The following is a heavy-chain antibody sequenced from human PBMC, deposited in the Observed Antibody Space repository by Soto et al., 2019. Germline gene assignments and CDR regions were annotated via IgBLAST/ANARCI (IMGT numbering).Heavy chain of an antibody. CDR3: ARVPDY. V-gene: IGHV4-34*01. J-gene: IGHJ4*02. CDR1: GGSFSGYY. Sequence: SETLSLTCAVYGGSFSGYYWNWIRQPPGKGLEWIGEINHSGSTNYNPSLKSRVTISVDTSKNQLSLKLSSVTAADTAVYYCARVPDYWGQGTLVTVSS. CDR2: INHSGST.